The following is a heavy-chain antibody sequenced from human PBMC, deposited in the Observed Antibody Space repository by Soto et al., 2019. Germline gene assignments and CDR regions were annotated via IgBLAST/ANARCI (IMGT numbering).Heavy chain of an antibody. D-gene: IGHD2-2*02. CDR3: AISLQGRYCSSTSCYTGYFDY. J-gene: IGHJ4*02. CDR2: IIPIFGTA. CDR1: GGTFSSYA. V-gene: IGHV1-69*01. Sequence: QVQLVQSGAEVKKPGSSVKVSCKASGGTFSSYAISWVRQAPGQGLEWMGGIIPIFGTANYAQKFQGRVTITADESTSTADMELSSLRSEDTAVYYCAISLQGRYCSSTSCYTGYFDYWGQGTLVTVSS.